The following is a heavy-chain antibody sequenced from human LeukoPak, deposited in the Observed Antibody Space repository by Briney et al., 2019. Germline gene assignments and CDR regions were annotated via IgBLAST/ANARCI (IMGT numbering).Heavy chain of an antibody. D-gene: IGHD2-21*02. CDR2: INPSGGST. V-gene: IGHV1-46*01. CDR1: DYIFTGYY. CDR3: ARSRLLLDY. J-gene: IGHJ4*02. Sequence: ASVTVSCKASDYIFTGYYMHWVRQAPGQGLEWMGIINPSGGSTSYAQKFQGRVTMTGDTSTSTVYMELSSLRSEDTAVYYCARSRLLLDYWGQGTLVTVSS.